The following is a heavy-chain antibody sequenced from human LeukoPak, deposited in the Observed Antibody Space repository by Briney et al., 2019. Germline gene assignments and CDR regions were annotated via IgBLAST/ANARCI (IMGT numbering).Heavy chain of an antibody. Sequence: PSETLSLTCTVSGGSISSSSYYWGWIRQPPGKGLEWIGSIYYSGSTYYNPSLKSRVTISVDTSKNQFSLKLSSVTAADTAVYYCARAATVATKRFDYWGQGTLVTVSS. CDR3: ARAATVATKRFDY. CDR1: GGSISSSSYY. V-gene: IGHV4-39*07. J-gene: IGHJ4*02. D-gene: IGHD4-23*01. CDR2: IYYSGST.